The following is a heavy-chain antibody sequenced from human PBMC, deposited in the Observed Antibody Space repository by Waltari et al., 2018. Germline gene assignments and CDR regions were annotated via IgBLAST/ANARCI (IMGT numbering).Heavy chain of an antibody. CDR3: ARTPYDFWSGYDWFDP. Sequence: QVQLVQSGAEVKKPGASVKVSCKASGYTFTGYYMHWVRPAPGQGLEWMGWINPNRGGTNYAQKFQGRVTMTRDTSISTAYMELSRLRSDDTAVYYCARTPYDFWSGYDWFDPWGQGTLVTVSS. V-gene: IGHV1-2*02. D-gene: IGHD3-3*01. CDR2: INPNRGGT. J-gene: IGHJ5*02. CDR1: GYTFTGYY.